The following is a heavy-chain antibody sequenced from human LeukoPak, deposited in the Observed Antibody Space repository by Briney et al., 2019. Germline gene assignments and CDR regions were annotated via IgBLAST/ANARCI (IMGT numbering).Heavy chain of an antibody. CDR3: AHRGAMLRGALNWFDP. Sequence: SGPTLVKPTQTVTLTCSFSGFSLSTSGVAVGWIRQPPGKALEWVALVYWDDDKRYSPSLRGRLTITKDTSKNQVVLTMTHMDPVDTATDYCAHRGAMLRGALNWFDPWGQGTLVTVSS. CDR1: GFSLSTSGVA. V-gene: IGHV2-5*02. J-gene: IGHJ5*02. CDR2: VYWDDDK. D-gene: IGHD3-10*01.